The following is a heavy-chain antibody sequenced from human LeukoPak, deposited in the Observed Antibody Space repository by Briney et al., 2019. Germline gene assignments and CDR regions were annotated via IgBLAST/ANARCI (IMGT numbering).Heavy chain of an antibody. V-gene: IGHV1-8*01. D-gene: IGHD3-10*01. CDR1: GYTFTIYD. Sequence: ASVTVSCKASGYTFTIYDINWVGQAPGQGLERMGWMNPNSGNTGYAQKLQGRVTMTRNTSISTSYMELSSLRSEDTAVYYCARRRVRGVGDAHYWGQGTLVTVSS. CDR3: ARRRVRGVGDAHY. CDR2: MNPNSGNT. J-gene: IGHJ4*02.